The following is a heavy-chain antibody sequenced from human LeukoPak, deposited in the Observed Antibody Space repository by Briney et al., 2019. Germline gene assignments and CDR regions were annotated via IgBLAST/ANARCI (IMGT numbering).Heavy chain of an antibody. CDR2: ISGSGGST. J-gene: IGHJ4*02. CDR1: GFTFSSYA. V-gene: IGHV3-23*01. Sequence: GGSLRLSCAASGFTFSSYAMSWVRQAPGKGLEWVSVISGSGGSTYYADSVKGRFTISRDNSKNTLYLQMNSLRAEDTAVYYCARPNAGITVAGILDYWGQGTLVTVSS. CDR3: ARPNAGITVAGILDY. D-gene: IGHD6-19*01.